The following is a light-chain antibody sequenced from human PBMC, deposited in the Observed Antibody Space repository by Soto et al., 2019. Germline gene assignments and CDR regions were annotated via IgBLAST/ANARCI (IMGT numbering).Light chain of an antibody. CDR1: SSDVGGYNY. CDR3: SSYAGANSVV. J-gene: IGLJ2*01. CDR2: EVS. Sequence: QSVLTQPPSASGSPGQSVTISCTGMSSDVGGYNYVSWYQQHPGKAPKLMISEVSKRPSGVPERFSGSKSGNTASLTVSGLQAEDEAEYYCSSYAGANSVVFGGGTKLTVL. V-gene: IGLV2-8*01.